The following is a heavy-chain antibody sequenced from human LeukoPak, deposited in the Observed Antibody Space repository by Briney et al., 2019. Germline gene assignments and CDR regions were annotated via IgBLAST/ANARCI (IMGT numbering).Heavy chain of an antibody. Sequence: GSLRLSCAVSGFTFSSYWMNWVRQAPGKGLEWVASIRQDGGEKSYVDSVKGRFTISRDNTKNSLYLQINSLRAEDTAVYYCARDGTAAGLYFDLWGQGTLVTVSS. V-gene: IGHV3-7*01. CDR2: IRQDGGEK. J-gene: IGHJ4*01. D-gene: IGHD6-13*01. CDR3: ARDGTAAGLYFDL. CDR1: GFTFSSYW.